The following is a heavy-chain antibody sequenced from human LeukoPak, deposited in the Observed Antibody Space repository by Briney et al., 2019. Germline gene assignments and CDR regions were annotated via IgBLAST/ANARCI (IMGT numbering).Heavy chain of an antibody. V-gene: IGHV3-74*01. CDR3: AKDYSSSLTNWFDP. CDR2: IKTDGSSA. Sequence: GGSLRLSCAASGFSFSSYWMHWVRQAPGKGLVWVSRIKTDGSSATYADSVKGRFTISRDNAKNTLYLQMNSLRAEDTAVYYCAKDYSSSLTNWFDPWGQGTLVTVSS. J-gene: IGHJ5*02. CDR1: GFSFSSYW. D-gene: IGHD6-6*01.